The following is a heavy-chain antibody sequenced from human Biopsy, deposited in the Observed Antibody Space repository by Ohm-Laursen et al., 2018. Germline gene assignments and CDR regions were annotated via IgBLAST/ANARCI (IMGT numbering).Heavy chain of an antibody. CDR1: GLTFSSHA. J-gene: IGHJ5*02. Sequence: SLRLSCTASGLTFSSHAMSWVRQAPGKGLECVSGINGSGGSTYYADPVKGRFTISRDNSKNTLYLQMNSLRAEDTAMYYCARDLFDFCGGCPFDPWGQGTLVTVS. CDR3: ARDLFDFCGGCPFDP. D-gene: IGHD3-3*01. V-gene: IGHV3-23*01. CDR2: INGSGGST.